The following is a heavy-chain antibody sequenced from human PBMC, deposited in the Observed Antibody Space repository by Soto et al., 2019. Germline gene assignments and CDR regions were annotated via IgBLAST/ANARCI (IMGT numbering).Heavy chain of an antibody. D-gene: IGHD6-19*01. J-gene: IGHJ4*02. CDR3: ARGRESQSSGWFDY. V-gene: IGHV4-34*01. CDR2: INHSGST. Sequence: SETLSLTCAVYGGSFSGYYWSWIRQPPGKGLEWIGEINHSGSTNYNPSLKSRVTISVDTSKNQFSLKRSSVTAADTAVYYCARGRESQSSGWFDYWGQGTLVTVSS. CDR1: GGSFSGYY.